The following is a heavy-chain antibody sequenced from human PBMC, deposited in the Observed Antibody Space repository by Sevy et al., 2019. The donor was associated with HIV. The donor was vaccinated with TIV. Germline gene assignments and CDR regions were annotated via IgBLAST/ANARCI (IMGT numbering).Heavy chain of an antibody. J-gene: IGHJ4*02. V-gene: IGHV3-21*01. Sequence: GSLRLSCAASGFTFSSYSMNWVRQAPGKGLEWVSSISSSSSYIYYADSVKGRFTISRDNAKNSLYLQMNSLRAEDTAVYYCARDREGGWFGELYQGFDYWGQGTLVTVSS. CDR1: GFTFSSYS. CDR2: ISSSSSYI. D-gene: IGHD3-10*01. CDR3: ARDREGGWFGELYQGFDY.